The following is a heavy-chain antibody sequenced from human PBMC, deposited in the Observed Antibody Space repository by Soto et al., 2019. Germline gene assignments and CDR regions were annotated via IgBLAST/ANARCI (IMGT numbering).Heavy chain of an antibody. CDR1: GYTFTSYG. CDR2: ISAYNGNT. Sequence: ASVKVSCKASGYTFTSYGISWVRQAPGQGLEWMGWISAYNGNTNYAQKLQGRVTMTTDTSTSTAYMELRSLRSDDTAVYYCARDPHPGYSSGWSAYWGQGTLVTVSS. J-gene: IGHJ4*02. D-gene: IGHD6-19*01. V-gene: IGHV1-18*04. CDR3: ARDPHPGYSSGWSAY.